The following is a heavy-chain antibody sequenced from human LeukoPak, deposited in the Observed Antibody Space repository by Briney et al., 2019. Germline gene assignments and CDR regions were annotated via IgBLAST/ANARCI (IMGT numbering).Heavy chain of an antibody. CDR3: ARGQGQFSSPWQWGPRRKNFYYYGMDV. J-gene: IGHJ6*02. CDR2: ISSDGNT. D-gene: IGHD6-19*01. Sequence: GGSLRLSCAASGFTVSSSSMNWVRLGPGKGLEWVSVISSDGNTYYADSVKGRFTISRDNSRNTLSLQMHGLRADDTAVYYCARGQGQFSSPWQWGPRRKNFYYYGMDVWGQGTTVTVS. CDR1: GFTVSSSS. V-gene: IGHV3-66*01.